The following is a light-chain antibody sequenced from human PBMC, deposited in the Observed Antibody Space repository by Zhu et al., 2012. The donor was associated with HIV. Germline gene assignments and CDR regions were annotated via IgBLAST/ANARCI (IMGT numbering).Light chain of an antibody. CDR1: ESVRTN. V-gene: IGKV3-15*01. CDR2: RAS. CDR3: QQYHNWPPT. Sequence: ETLMTQSPATLSVSPGERGTLSCRASESVRTNLAWYQQKPGRPPRLLISRASTRATAIPDRFSGSGFGTEFTLTISSLQSEDFAVYYCQQYHNWPPTFGQGTKVEVK. J-gene: IGKJ1*01.